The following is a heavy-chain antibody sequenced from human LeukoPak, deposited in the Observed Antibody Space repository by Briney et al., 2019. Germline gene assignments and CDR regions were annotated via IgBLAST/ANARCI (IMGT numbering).Heavy chain of an antibody. V-gene: IGHV3-49*04. CDR3: TRVLSGGGCIDY. CDR1: GFTFGDYA. Sequence: GGSLRLSCTASGFTFGDYAVSWVRQAPGKGLEWAGFIRSKAYGGTTEYAASVKGRFTISRDDSKSIAYLQMNSLKTEDTAVYYCTRVLSGGGCIDYWGQGTLVTVSS. J-gene: IGHJ4*02. D-gene: IGHD3-16*01. CDR2: IRSKAYGGTT.